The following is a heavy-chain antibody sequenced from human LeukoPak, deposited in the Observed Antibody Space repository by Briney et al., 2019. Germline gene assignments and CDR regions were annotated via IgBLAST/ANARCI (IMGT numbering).Heavy chain of an antibody. CDR3: ARCYYGSGSYQEDWFDP. D-gene: IGHD3-10*01. CDR1: GYTFTSYG. Sequence: GASVKVSCKASGYTFTSYGISWVRQAPGQGLEWMGWISAYNGNTNYAQKLQGRVTMTTDTSTSTAYMELRSLRSDDTAVYYCARCYYGSGSYQEDWFDPWGQGTLVSVSS. CDR2: ISAYNGNT. J-gene: IGHJ5*02. V-gene: IGHV1-18*01.